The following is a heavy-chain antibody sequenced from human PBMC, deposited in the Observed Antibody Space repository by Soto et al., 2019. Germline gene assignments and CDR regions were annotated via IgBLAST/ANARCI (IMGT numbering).Heavy chain of an antibody. CDR1: GGSISSYY. Sequence: PSETLSLTCTVSGGSISSYYWSWIRQPPGKGLEWIGYIYYSGSTNYNPSLKSRVTISVDTSKNQFSLKLSSVTAADTAVYYCASSARDGYNLYDFDYWGQGTLVTVSS. D-gene: IGHD5-12*01. CDR3: ASSARDGYNLYDFDY. CDR2: IYYSGST. V-gene: IGHV4-59*01. J-gene: IGHJ4*02.